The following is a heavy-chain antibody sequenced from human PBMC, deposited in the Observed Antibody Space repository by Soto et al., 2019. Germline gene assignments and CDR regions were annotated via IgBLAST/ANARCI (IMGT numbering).Heavy chain of an antibody. V-gene: IGHV1-8*01. J-gene: IGHJ3*02. CDR1: GYTFTSYD. Sequence: ASVQVSCKASGYTFTSYDINWVRQATGQGLEWMGWMNPNSGNTGYAQKFQGRVTMTRNTSISTAYMELSSLRSEDTAVYYCARRTALGYCSSTSCYTGAFDIWGQGTMVTVSS. CDR3: ARRTALGYCSSTSCYTGAFDI. CDR2: MNPNSGNT. D-gene: IGHD2-2*02.